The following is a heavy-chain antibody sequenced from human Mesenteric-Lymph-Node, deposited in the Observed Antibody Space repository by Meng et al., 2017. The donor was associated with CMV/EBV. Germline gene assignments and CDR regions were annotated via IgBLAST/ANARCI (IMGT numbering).Heavy chain of an antibody. CDR3: ARERTGEFRYFDY. D-gene: IGHD7-27*01. CDR1: GGTFRNYA. V-gene: IGHV1-69*04. J-gene: IGHJ4*02. CDR2: IIPILGIA. Sequence: SVKVSCKASGGTFRNYAISWVRQAPGQGLEWMGRIIPILGIANYAQKFQGRVTITADKSTSTAYMELSSLRSEDTAVYYCARERTGEFRYFDYWGQGTLVTVSS.